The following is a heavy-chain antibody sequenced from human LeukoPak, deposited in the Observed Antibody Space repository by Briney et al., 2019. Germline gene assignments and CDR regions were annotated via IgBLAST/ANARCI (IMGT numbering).Heavy chain of an antibody. J-gene: IGHJ4*02. Sequence: GGSLRLSCAASGFTFSSYWMSWVRQAPGKGLEWVANIKQDGSEKYYVDSVKGRFTISRDNAKNSLYLQLNSLRAEDTAVYYCARGGIYGSKVYWGQGTLVTVSS. CDR2: IKQDGSEK. CDR3: ARGGIYGSKVY. V-gene: IGHV3-7*01. D-gene: IGHD3-10*01. CDR1: GFTFSSYW.